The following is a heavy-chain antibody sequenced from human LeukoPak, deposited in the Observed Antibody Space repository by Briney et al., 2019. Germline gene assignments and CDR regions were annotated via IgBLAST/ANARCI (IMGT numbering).Heavy chain of an antibody. CDR1: GYTFTGYY. CDR2: INPNSGGT. D-gene: IGHD4-17*01. Sequence: ASVKVPCKASGYTFTGYYMHWVRQAPGQGLEWMGWINPNSGGTNYAQKFQGRVTMTRDTSISTAYTELSRLRSDDTAVYYCARVPDDYGDYYYYGMDVWGQGTTVTVSS. J-gene: IGHJ6*02. CDR3: ARVPDDYGDYYYYGMDV. V-gene: IGHV1-2*02.